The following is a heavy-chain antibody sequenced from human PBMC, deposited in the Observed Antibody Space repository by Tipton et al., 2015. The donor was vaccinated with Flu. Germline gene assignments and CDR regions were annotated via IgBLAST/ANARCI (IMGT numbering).Heavy chain of an antibody. Sequence: TLSLTCTVSGSSISSGSYYWSWIRQPAGKGLEWIGRIYTSGSTNYNPSLKSRVTISVDTSKNQFSLKLSSVTAADTAVYYCARGGDGYNPIDYWGQGTLVTVSS. CDR1: GSSISSGSYY. CDR3: ARGGDGYNPIDY. CDR2: IYTSGST. V-gene: IGHV4-61*02. J-gene: IGHJ4*02. D-gene: IGHD5-24*01.